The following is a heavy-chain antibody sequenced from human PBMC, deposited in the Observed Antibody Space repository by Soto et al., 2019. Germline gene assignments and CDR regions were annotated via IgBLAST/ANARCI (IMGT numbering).Heavy chain of an antibody. CDR2: IIPILGIA. V-gene: IGHV1-69*02. J-gene: IGHJ4*02. CDR1: GGTFSSYT. CDR3: ARVHCSGGSCYSPLSYDY. Sequence: EASVKVSCKASGGTFSSYTISWVRQAPGQGLEWMGRIIPILGIANYAQKFQGRVTITADKSTSTAYMELSSLRSEDTAVYYCARVHCSGGSCYSPLSYDYWGQGTLVTVSS. D-gene: IGHD2-15*01.